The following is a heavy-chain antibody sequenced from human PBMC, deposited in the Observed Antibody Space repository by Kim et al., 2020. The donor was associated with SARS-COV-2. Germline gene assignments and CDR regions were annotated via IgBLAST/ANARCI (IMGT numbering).Heavy chain of an antibody. V-gene: IGHV4-39*01. CDR1: GGSISSSSYY. D-gene: IGHD3-9*01. CDR3: AGPMALRYFDWLFPDYYYYGMDV. J-gene: IGHJ6*02. CDR2: IYYSGST. Sequence: SETLSLTCTVSGGSISSSSYYWGWIRQPPGKGLEWIGSIYYSGSTYYNPSLKSRVTISVDTSKNQFSLKLSSVTAADTAVYYCAGPMALRYFDWLFPDYYYYGMDVWGQGTTVTVS.